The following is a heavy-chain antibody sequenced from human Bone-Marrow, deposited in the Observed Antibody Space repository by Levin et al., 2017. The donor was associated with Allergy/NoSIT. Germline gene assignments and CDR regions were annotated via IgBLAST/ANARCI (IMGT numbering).Heavy chain of an antibody. CDR1: GFTFSNYW. Sequence: LSLTCAASGFTFSNYWMAWVRQAPGKGLEWVANINKDGRQGYYVDSMKGRFTISRDNAENSLYLQMNSLRVDDTAVYYCVRNLQYGDYWGQGTLVTVSS. D-gene: IGHD1-7*01. J-gene: IGHJ4*02. CDR2: INKDGRQG. CDR3: VRNLQYGDY. V-gene: IGHV3-7*01.